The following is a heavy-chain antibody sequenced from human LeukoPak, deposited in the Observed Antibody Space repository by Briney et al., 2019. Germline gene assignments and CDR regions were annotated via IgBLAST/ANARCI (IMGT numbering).Heavy chain of an antibody. Sequence: PGGSLRLSCAASGFTFRNFWMSWVRQAPGRGLEWVANIHPEGNGKYHVESVKGRFTISRDNAKSSLFLQMNGLRAEDTAVYYCARGDAFSGDHWGQGTLVTVSS. CDR2: IHPEGNGK. J-gene: IGHJ4*02. CDR3: ARGDAFSGDH. V-gene: IGHV3-7*04. CDR1: GFTFRNFW.